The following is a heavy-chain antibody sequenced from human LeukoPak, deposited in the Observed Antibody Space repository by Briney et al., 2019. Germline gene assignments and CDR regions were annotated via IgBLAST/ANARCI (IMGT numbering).Heavy chain of an antibody. V-gene: IGHV1-18*01. CDR1: GYTFTSYG. Sequence: ASVKVSCKASGYTFTSYGISWVRQAPGQGLEWMGWISAYNGNTNYAQKLRGRVTMTTDTSTSTAYMELRSLRSDDTAVYYCARVPGNIVVPIEGYWGQGTLVTVSS. D-gene: IGHD2-21*01. J-gene: IGHJ4*02. CDR2: ISAYNGNT. CDR3: ARVPGNIVVPIEGY.